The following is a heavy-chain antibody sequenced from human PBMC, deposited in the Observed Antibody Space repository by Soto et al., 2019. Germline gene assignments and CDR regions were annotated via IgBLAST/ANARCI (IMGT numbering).Heavy chain of an antibody. Sequence: QVQLVQSGAEVKKPGASVKVSCKASGYSFTSYGIGWLRQDPGQGLEWMGWISAYNGNTNKAQKPQGRVTITTDPSTRTAYMELRSLRSDDTAVYYCARDNRFRESDVWGQGTTVTFSS. V-gene: IGHV1-18*01. D-gene: IGHD3-10*01. CDR3: ARDNRFRESDV. J-gene: IGHJ6*02. CDR1: GYSFTSYG. CDR2: ISAYNGNT.